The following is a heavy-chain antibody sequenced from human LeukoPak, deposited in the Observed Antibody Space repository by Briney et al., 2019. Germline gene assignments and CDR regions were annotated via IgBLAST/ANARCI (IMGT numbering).Heavy chain of an antibody. Sequence: QTGGSLRLSCAASGFTFSTYWMTWVRQAPGKGLEWVATIRQDDIERHLVDSVKGRFFISRDNAKNSLYLQMNILTVEDTAVYYCVRGCNRAHCPYFFDSWGQGTLITVS. CDR1: GFTFSTYW. V-gene: IGHV3-7*01. CDR2: IRQDDIER. D-gene: IGHD2/OR15-2a*01. J-gene: IGHJ4*02. CDR3: VRGCNRAHCPYFFDS.